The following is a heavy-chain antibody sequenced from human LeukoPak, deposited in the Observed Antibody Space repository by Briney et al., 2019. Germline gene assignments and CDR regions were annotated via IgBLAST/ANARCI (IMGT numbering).Heavy chain of an antibody. CDR1: GYTFTGRY. Sequence: ASVKVSCKASGYTFTGRYMHWVRQAPGQGLEWMAWINPNSGGTNSAQKFQGRVTMTRDTSSSTAYMELSRLRSDDTAVYYCGRGLRYYYDSSGYTNWFDPWGQGTLVTVSS. J-gene: IGHJ5*02. D-gene: IGHD3-22*01. CDR2: INPNSGGT. V-gene: IGHV1-2*02. CDR3: GRGLRYYYDSSGYTNWFDP.